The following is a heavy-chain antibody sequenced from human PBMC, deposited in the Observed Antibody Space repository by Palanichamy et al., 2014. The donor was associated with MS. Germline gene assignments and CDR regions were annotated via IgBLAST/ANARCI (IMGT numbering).Heavy chain of an antibody. J-gene: IGHJ4*02. Sequence: EVQLVESGGGLVQPGGSRRDSPVTVSGLYFNTYWMHWVRQAPGKGLVCVSRINSDGSSTTYADSVKGRFTISRDNAKKTLYLQMNSLRAEDTAIYYCASSFWSSYYLGYWGQGTLVTVSS. CDR1: GLYFNTYW. CDR2: INSDGSST. V-gene: IGHV3-74*01. D-gene: IGHD3-3*01. CDR3: ASSFWSSYYLGY.